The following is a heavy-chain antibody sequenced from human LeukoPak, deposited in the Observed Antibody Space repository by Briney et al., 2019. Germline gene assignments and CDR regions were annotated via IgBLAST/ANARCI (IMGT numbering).Heavy chain of an antibody. V-gene: IGHV3-23*01. J-gene: IGHJ4*02. CDR1: GFTFSSYA. Sequence: GGSLRLPCAASGFTFSSYAMSWARQAPGKGLEWVSAISGSGGSTYYADSVEGRFTISRDNSKNTLYLQMNSLRAEDTAVYYCAKGSAADIVVVPAYDYWGQGTLVTVSS. D-gene: IGHD2-2*01. CDR2: ISGSGGST. CDR3: AKGSAADIVVVPAYDY.